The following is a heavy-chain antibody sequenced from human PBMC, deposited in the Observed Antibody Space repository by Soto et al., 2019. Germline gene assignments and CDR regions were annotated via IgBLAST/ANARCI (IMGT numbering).Heavy chain of an antibody. CDR1: GDSISNSKW. CDR3: VRLNRDYYYYGMDV. Sequence: SETLSLTCAVSGDSISNSKWWTWVRQTPGKGLEGIGKIDHNGITNYNPSLESRVTILKDNSKNQLSLKLSSVTGADSAVYYCVRLNRDYYYYGMDVWGQGATVTVSS. V-gene: IGHV4-4*02. CDR2: IDHNGIT. J-gene: IGHJ6*02.